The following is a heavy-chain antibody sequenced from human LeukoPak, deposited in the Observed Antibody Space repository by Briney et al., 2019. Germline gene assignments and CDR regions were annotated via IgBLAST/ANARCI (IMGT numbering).Heavy chain of an antibody. CDR2: ISDSAGTT. CDR1: GFTFSTYA. V-gene: IGHV3-23*01. Sequence: GGSLRLSCAASGFTFSTYAMNWVRQAPGRGLEWVSAISDSAGTTFYADSVKGRFTISRDNSKNTLYLQMNSLRAEDTAIYYCAKDTTLIRGRTRGGAFDIWGQGTMVTVSS. CDR3: AKDTTLIRGRTRGGAFDI. J-gene: IGHJ3*02. D-gene: IGHD3-10*01.